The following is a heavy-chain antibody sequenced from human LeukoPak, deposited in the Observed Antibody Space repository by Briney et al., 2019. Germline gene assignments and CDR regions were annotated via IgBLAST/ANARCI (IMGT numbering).Heavy chain of an antibody. CDR2: IYYSGST. J-gene: IGHJ4*02. D-gene: IGHD3-22*01. CDR1: GGSISSYY. CDR3: ARSHDYYDSSGYQGTFDY. Sequence: SETLSLTCTVSGGSISSYYWSWIRQPPGKGLEWIGYIYYSGSTNYNPSLKSRVTISVDTSKNQFSLKLSSVTAADTAVYYCARSHDYYDSSGYQGTFDYWGQGTLVTVSS. V-gene: IGHV4-59*08.